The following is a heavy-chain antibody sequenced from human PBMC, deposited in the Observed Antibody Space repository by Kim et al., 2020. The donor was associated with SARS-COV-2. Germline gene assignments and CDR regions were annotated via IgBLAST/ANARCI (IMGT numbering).Heavy chain of an antibody. V-gene: IGHV3-30*02. D-gene: IGHD3-22*01. J-gene: IGHJ4*02. Sequence: VEGRVSISRDNSKHTLYLQMNSLRSEDTALYYCVKEAAFTTIVVDYYFDFWGQGTLVTVSS. CDR3: VKEAAFTTIVVDYYFDF.